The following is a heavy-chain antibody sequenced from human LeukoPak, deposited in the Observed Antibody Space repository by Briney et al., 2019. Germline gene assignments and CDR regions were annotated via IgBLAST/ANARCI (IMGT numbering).Heavy chain of an antibody. D-gene: IGHD3-22*01. CDR3: AKAPWRDSSAYWYFGL. CDR2: ISASGGST. J-gene: IGHJ2*01. CDR1: GFTFSSYA. V-gene: IGHV3-23*01. Sequence: GGSLRLSCAASGFTFSSYAMTWVRQAPGKGLEWVSTISASGGSTYYADSVKGRFTISRDNSKNSPYLQMNSLRAEDTAVYYCAKAPWRDSSAYWYFGLWGRGTLVTVSS.